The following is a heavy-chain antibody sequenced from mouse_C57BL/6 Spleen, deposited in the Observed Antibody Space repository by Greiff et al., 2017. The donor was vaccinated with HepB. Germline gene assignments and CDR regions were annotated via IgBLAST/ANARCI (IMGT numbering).Heavy chain of an antibody. CDR1: GYSITSGYD. J-gene: IGHJ2*01. CDR2: ISYSGST. CDR3: ARGPDYYGSSYNYFDY. D-gene: IGHD1-1*01. Sequence: DVHLVESGPGMVKPSQSLSLTCTVTGYSITSGYDWHWIRHFPGNKLEWMGYISYSGSTNYNPSLKSRISITHDTSKNHFFLKLNSVTTEDTATYYCARGPDYYGSSYNYFDYWGQGTTLTVSS. V-gene: IGHV3-1*01.